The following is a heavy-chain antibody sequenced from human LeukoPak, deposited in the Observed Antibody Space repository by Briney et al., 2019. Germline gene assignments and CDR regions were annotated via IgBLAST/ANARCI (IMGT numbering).Heavy chain of an antibody. CDR1: GGSISSGGYY. D-gene: IGHD3-22*01. CDR3: AGNYYDSSGSTLWGNWFDP. V-gene: IGHV4-30-2*01. J-gene: IGHJ5*02. Sequence: SETLSLTCTVSGGSISSGGYYWSWIRQPPGKGLEWIGYIYHSGSTYYNPSLKSRVTISLDRSKNQFSLKLSSVTAADTAVYYCAGNYYDSSGSTLWGNWFDPWGQGTLVTVSS. CDR2: IYHSGST.